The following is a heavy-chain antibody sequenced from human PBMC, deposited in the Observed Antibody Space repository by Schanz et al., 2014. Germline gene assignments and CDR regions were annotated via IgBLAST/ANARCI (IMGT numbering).Heavy chain of an antibody. CDR1: GFTFRNYA. CDR2: ISGSGGST. D-gene: IGHD1-26*01. Sequence: VQLLESGGGLVQPGGSLKLSCSASGFTFRNYALSWVRQAPGKGLAWVSAISGSGGSTYYADSVKGRFTISRDNSNPTLYRQMNSLRADDTAVYYCAKELYSGSHYGWFDPWGQGTLVTVSS. J-gene: IGHJ5*02. V-gene: IGHV3-23*01. CDR3: AKELYSGSHYGWFDP.